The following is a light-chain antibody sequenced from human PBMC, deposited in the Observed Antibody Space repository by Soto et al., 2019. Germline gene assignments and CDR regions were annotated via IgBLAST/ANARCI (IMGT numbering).Light chain of an antibody. CDR1: QSVSRR. CDR2: DAS. Sequence: DIQMTQSPSTLSASVGDRITITCRASQSVSRRLAWFQQKPGKAPKLLIYDASSLESGVPSRFSATVSGTEFSLTITSLQPEDFATYYCQQLFDSPITFGQGTRLEIK. CDR3: QQLFDSPIT. J-gene: IGKJ5*01. V-gene: IGKV1-5*01.